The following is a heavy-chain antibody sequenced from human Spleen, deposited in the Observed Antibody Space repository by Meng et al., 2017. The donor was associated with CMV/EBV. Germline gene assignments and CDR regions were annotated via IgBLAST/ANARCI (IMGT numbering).Heavy chain of an antibody. D-gene: IGHD1-26*01. CDR2: IIPVLNMT. V-gene: IGHV1-69*04. J-gene: IGHJ4*02. CDR3: ARDYRTLFDF. CDR1: GDTFSSNT. Sequence: SCKASGDTFSSNTLSWVRQAPGQGLEWMGRIIPVLNMTDYAQTFQGRVTMTVDKSTTTAYMELTSLRSEDTAVYYCARDYRTLFDFWGQGTLVTVSS.